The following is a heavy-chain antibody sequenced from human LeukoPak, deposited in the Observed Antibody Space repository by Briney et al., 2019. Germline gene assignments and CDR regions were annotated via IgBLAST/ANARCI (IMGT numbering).Heavy chain of an antibody. CDR1: GGSISSYY. D-gene: IGHD5-24*01. V-gene: IGHV4-59*01. CDR3: ARVFDGYIYYMAV. J-gene: IGHJ6*03. Sequence: TSETLSLTCTVSGGSISSYYWSWIRQPPGKGLEWIGYIYYSGSTNYNPSLKSRVTISVDTSKNQFSLKLSSVTAADTAVDYCARVFDGYIYYMAVGGKGPTVTIS. CDR2: IYYSGST.